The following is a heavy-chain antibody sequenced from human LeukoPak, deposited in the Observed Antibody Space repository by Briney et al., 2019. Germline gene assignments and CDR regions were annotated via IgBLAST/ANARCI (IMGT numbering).Heavy chain of an antibody. CDR2: LKSDGSST. V-gene: IGHV3-74*01. CDR3: ARALAPLDWVDV. Sequence: GGSLRLSCAASGFTFTTYWMHWVRQAPGKGLVWVSRLKSDGSSTSYADSVKGRFTISRDNAKNTLYLQMNSLRAEDTAVYYCARALAPLDWVDVWGQGTTVTVSS. D-gene: IGHD3-9*01. J-gene: IGHJ6*02. CDR1: GFTFTTYW.